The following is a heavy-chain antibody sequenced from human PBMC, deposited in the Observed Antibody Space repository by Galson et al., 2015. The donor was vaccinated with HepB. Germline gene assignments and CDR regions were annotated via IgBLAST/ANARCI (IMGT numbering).Heavy chain of an antibody. D-gene: IGHD1-26*01. J-gene: IGHJ3*02. CDR1: GYTFTSYY. CDR2: INPSVGST. Sequence: SVKVSCKASGYTFTSYYMHWVRQAPGKGLEWMGIINPSVGSTSYAQKFQGRVTMTRDTSTSTVYMELSSLRSEDAAVYYCARLIVGATTVDAFDIWGQGTMVTVSS. V-gene: IGHV1-46*01. CDR3: ARLIVGATTVDAFDI.